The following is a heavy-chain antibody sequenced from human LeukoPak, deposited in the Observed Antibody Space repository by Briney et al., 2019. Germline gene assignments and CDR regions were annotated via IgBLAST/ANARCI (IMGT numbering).Heavy chain of an antibody. Sequence: GSLRLSCAASGFTFSSYAMSWIRQPPGKGLEWIGYIYSSGNTNYNPSLKGRVAISVDTSNNQFSLNLRSVTAADTAVYYCARDVFCRGASCRGTPSLFDSWGQGTLVAVSS. D-gene: IGHD2-15*01. V-gene: IGHV4-59*01. J-gene: IGHJ4*02. CDR1: GFTFSSYA. CDR3: ARDVFCRGASCRGTPSLFDS. CDR2: IYSSGNT.